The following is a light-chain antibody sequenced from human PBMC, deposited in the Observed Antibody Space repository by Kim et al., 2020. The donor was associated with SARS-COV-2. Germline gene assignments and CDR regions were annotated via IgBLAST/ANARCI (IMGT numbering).Light chain of an antibody. CDR1: KLGETY. V-gene: IGLV3-1*01. CDR2: QDT. J-gene: IGLJ3*02. CDR3: QTWDRYSVV. Sequence: SYELTQPPSLYVSPGQTAKITCSGDKLGETYTSWYQQRPGQSPVVIIYQDTKRPSGIPGRFSGSNSGNTATLTISGTQAIDEAEYYCQTWDRYSVVFGGG.